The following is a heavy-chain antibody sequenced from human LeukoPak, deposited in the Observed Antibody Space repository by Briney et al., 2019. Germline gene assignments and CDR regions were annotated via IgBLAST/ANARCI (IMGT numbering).Heavy chain of an antibody. J-gene: IGHJ6*03. CDR2: MNPNRGNT. Sequence: ASVKVSCKASGYTFTSYDINWVRQATGQGLEWMGWMNPNRGNTGYAQKFQGRVTMTRHTTISTAYMELSSLRSEDTAVYYCARLGHLMINTIFGVVTRAPYYYFMDVWGKGTTVTVSS. V-gene: IGHV1-8*01. CDR1: GYTFTSYD. CDR3: ARLGHLMINTIFGVVTRAPYYYFMDV. D-gene: IGHD3-3*01.